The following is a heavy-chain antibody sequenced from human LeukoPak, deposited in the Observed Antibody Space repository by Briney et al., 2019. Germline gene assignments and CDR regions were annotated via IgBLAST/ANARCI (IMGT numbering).Heavy chain of an antibody. Sequence: PSQTLSLTCTVSGDFINSALYFWTWIRQHPGEGLEWIGYTYYSGSTHYNPSLKSRVIISVDTSKNQFSLKLSSVTAADTAVYYCARAYCTGTRCPFDSWGQGTLVTVSS. CDR3: ARAYCTGTRCPFDS. D-gene: IGHD2-2*01. CDR2: TYYSGST. CDR1: GDFINSALYF. J-gene: IGHJ4*02. V-gene: IGHV4-31*03.